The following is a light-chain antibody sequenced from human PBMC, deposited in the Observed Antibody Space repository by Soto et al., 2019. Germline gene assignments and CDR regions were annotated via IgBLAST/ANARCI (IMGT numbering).Light chain of an antibody. CDR1: SSNIGNNF. CDR3: ATWDSSLIAGV. J-gene: IGLJ2*01. V-gene: IGLV1-51*01. Sequence: QSVLTQPPSVSAAPGQEVTISCSGSSSNIGNNFVSWYQHLPRTAPKLLIYDNNKRPSGIPDRFSGTKSGTSATLGITGLQTGDEAHYYCATWDSSLIAGVFGGGTKVTVL. CDR2: DNN.